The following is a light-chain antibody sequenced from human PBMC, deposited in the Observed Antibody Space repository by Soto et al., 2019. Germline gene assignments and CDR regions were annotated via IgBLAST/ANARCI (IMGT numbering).Light chain of an antibody. CDR2: EVS. Sequence: QPVLTQPASASWSPGQSVTISCTGTGSDVGDYNYVSWYQQHPGKAPKLMIYEVSKRPSGVPDRFSGSKSGNTASLTVSGLQAEDEANYYCSSYTGSSYVFGTGTKVTV. CDR1: GSDVGDYNY. CDR3: SSYTGSSYV. V-gene: IGLV2-8*01. J-gene: IGLJ1*01.